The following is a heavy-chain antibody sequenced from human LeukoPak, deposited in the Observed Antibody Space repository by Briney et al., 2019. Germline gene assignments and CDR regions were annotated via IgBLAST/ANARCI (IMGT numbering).Heavy chain of an antibody. CDR1: GFPFSSYS. V-gene: IGHV3-48*01. J-gene: IGHJ5*02. D-gene: IGHD3-10*01. Sequence: GGSLRLSCAASGFPFSSYSMNWVRQAPGKGLEWVSYISSSSDTIYYADSVKGRFTISRDNAKNSLYLQMNSLRAGDTAVYYCARDRSGNYYNPNWFDPWGRGTLVTVSS. CDR3: ARDRSGNYYNPNWFDP. CDR2: ISSSSDTI.